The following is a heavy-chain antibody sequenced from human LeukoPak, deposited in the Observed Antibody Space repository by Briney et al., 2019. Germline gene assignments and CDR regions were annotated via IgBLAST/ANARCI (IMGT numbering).Heavy chain of an antibody. Sequence: GGSLRLSCAASGFTFSSCGMHWVRQAPGKGLEWVAVISYDGSNKYYADSVKGRFTISRDNSKNTLYLQMNSLRAEDTAVYYCANLLRWEPYWGQGTLVTVSS. J-gene: IGHJ4*02. CDR3: ANLLRWEPY. CDR1: GFTFSSCG. D-gene: IGHD4-23*01. V-gene: IGHV3-30*18. CDR2: ISYDGSNK.